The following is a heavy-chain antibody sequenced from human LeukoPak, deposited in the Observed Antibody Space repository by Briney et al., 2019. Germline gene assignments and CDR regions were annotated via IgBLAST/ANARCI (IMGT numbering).Heavy chain of an antibody. D-gene: IGHD6-13*01. J-gene: IGHJ5*02. V-gene: IGHV3-7*04. CDR1: GFTFSSYW. Sequence: GGSLRLSCTASGFTFSSYWMSWVRQAPGKGLEWVASIKQDGSEKYYVDSVKGRFTISRDNAQNSLYLQMNSLRADDTAVYYCARPYSSSWYNWFDPWGQGTLVTVSS. CDR2: IKQDGSEK. CDR3: ARPYSSSWYNWFDP.